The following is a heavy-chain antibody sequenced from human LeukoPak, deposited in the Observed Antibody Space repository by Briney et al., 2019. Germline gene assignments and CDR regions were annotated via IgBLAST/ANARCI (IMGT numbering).Heavy chain of an antibody. Sequence: SETLSLTCAVSGDSITSHNWWSWVRPSPGKGLEWIGEIYHSGTTNYSPSLKSRVTISVDKSKNQLSLRLTSVTAADTAVYFCASCLFDYYYFDQWGQGTLSPSPQ. CDR2: IYHSGTT. CDR3: ASCLFDYYYFDQ. CDR1: GDSITSHNW. D-gene: IGHD3-10*01. V-gene: IGHV4-4*02. J-gene: IGHJ4*02.